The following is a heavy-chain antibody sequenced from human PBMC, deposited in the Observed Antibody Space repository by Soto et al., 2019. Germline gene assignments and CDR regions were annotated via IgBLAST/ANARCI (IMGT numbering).Heavy chain of an antibody. D-gene: IGHD6-19*01. CDR3: ARDLAVADTSTADY. CDR1: GFTFSSYG. CDR2: IWYDGSNK. Sequence: QVQLVESGGGVVQPGRSLRLSCAASGFTFSSYGMHWVRQAPGKGLEWVAVIWYDGSNKYYADSVKGRFTISRDNSKNTLYLQMNSLRAEDTAVYYCARDLAVADTSTADYWGQGTLVTVSS. V-gene: IGHV3-33*01. J-gene: IGHJ4*02.